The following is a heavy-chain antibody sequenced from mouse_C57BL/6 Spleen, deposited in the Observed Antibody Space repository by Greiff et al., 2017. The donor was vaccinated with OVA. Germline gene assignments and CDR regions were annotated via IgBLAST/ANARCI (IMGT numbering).Heavy chain of an antibody. CDR3: ARKESPITTVVEGDY. V-gene: IGHV1-81*01. CDR1: GYTFTSYG. Sequence: QVQLKQSGAELARPGASVKLSCKASGYTFTSYGISWVKQRTGQGLEWIGEIYPRSGNTYYNEKFKGKATLSADKSSSTAYMELRSLTSEDSAVYFCARKESPITTVVEGDYWGQGTTLTVSS. CDR2: IYPRSGNT. D-gene: IGHD1-1*01. J-gene: IGHJ2*01.